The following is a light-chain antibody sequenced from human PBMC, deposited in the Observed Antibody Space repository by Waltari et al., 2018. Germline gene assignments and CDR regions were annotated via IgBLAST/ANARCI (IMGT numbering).Light chain of an antibody. J-gene: IGLJ3*02. CDR1: SSYVGDYDY. CDR3: GSFAGSINWV. V-gene: IGLV2-8*01. Sequence: QSALTPPPSASGSPGQSVTISCPGTSSYVGDYDYVPWYQQPPGKAPKLIIYEVSKRPSGVPDRFSGSKSGNTASLTVSGLQAEDEADYYCGSFAGSINWVFGGGTKLTVL. CDR2: EVS.